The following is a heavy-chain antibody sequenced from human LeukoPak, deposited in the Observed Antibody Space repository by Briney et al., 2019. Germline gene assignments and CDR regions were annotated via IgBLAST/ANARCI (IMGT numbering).Heavy chain of an antibody. D-gene: IGHD3-3*01. CDR1: GFTFSNAW. V-gene: IGHV3-15*01. J-gene: IGHJ3*02. Sequence: PGGSLRLSCAASGFTFSNAWMSWVRRAPGKGLEWVGRIKSKTDGGTTDYAAPVKGRFTISRDDSKNTLYLQMNSLKTEDTAVYYCTTYDFWSVSYAFDIWGQGTMVTVSS. CDR3: TTYDFWSVSYAFDI. CDR2: IKSKTDGGTT.